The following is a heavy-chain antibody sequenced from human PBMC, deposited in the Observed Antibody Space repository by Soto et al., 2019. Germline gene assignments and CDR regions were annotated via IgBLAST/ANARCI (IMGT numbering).Heavy chain of an antibody. V-gene: IGHV1-69*13. CDR2: IIPIFGTA. CDR3: ARVAFRSIAVAGTNHSFDY. J-gene: IGHJ4*02. CDR1: VGTFSSYA. D-gene: IGHD6-19*01. Sequence: VASVKVSCKASVGTFSSYAISWVRQATGQGLEWMGGIIPIFGTANYAQKFQGRVTITADESTSTAYMELSSLRSEDTAVYYCARVAFRSIAVAGTNHSFDYWGQGTLVPVSS.